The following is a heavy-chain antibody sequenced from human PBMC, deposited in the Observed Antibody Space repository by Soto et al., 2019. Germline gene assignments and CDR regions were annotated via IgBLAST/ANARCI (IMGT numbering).Heavy chain of an antibody. V-gene: IGHV3-7*03. CDR1: GFRFRDYW. CDR2: IKQDESDK. J-gene: IGHJ4*02. Sequence: GGSLRLSCAVSGFRFRDYWMSWVRQAPGKGLEWVANIKQDESDKYYVDSVKGRFTISRDNAKNALYLQMNSLRVEDTAVYYCASYYDPYYWGQGTLVTVSS. CDR3: ASYYDPYY. D-gene: IGHD3-22*01.